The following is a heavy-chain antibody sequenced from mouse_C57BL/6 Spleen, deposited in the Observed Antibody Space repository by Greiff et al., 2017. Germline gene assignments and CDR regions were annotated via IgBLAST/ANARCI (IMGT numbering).Heavy chain of an antibody. CDR2: IHPNSGST. D-gene: IGHD2-4*01. J-gene: IGHJ4*01. CDR1: GYTFTSYW. Sequence: VKLQQPGAELVKPGASVKLSCKASGYTFTSYWMHWVKQRPGQGLEWIGMIHPNSGSTNYNEKFKSKATLTVDKSSSTAYMQLSSLTSEDSAVYYCASATVYEYDLYYAMDYWGQGTSVTVSS. CDR3: ASATVYEYDLYYAMDY. V-gene: IGHV1-64*01.